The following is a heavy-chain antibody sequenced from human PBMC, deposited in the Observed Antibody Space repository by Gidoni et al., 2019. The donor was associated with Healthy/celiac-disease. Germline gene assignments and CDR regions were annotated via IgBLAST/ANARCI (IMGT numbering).Heavy chain of an antibody. D-gene: IGHD1-26*01. Sequence: EVQLVESGGGLVQPGGSLRLSCAASGFTFSSYDLHWVRQATGKCLEWVSAIGTAGDTYYPGSVKGRFTISRENAKNSLYRQMNSLRAGETAVYYCARALGGHLIKNSASYYVPDAFDIWGQGTMVTVSS. V-gene: IGHV3-13*01. CDR3: ARALGGHLIKNSASYYVPDAFDI. CDR1: GFTFSSYD. J-gene: IGHJ3*02. CDR2: IGTAGDT.